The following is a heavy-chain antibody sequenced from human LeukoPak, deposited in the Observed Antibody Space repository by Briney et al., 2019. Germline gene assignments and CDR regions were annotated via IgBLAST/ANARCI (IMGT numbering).Heavy chain of an antibody. V-gene: IGHV3-21*01. D-gene: IGHD3-3*01. Sequence: GGSLRLSCAPSGFTFSSYSMNWVRQAPGKGLEWVSSIRSSSRYIYYTDSVKGRFTISRDNAKNSPYLQMNSLRAEDTAVHYCARDIPHYDFWSGYSHFNYWGQGTLVTVSS. J-gene: IGHJ4*02. CDR2: IRSSSRYI. CDR3: ARDIPHYDFWSGYSHFNY. CDR1: GFTFSSYS.